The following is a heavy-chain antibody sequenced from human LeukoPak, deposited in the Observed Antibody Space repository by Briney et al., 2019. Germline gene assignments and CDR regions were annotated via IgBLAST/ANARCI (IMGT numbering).Heavy chain of an antibody. Sequence: GKSLRLSCAASGFTFRNYGIHWVRQAPGKELQWVAGVSDDGNTQYHEDSVKGRFTISRDNSKNAVFLQMTGLRAEDTAVYYCAKDYWAGNYYYYMDVWGKGTTVTVSS. CDR2: VSDDGNTQ. CDR3: AKDYWAGNYYYYMDV. CDR1: GFTFRNYG. V-gene: IGHV3-30*18. D-gene: IGHD2-15*01. J-gene: IGHJ6*03.